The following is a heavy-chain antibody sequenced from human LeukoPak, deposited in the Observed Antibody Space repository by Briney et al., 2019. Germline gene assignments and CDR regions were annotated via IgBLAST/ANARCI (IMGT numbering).Heavy chain of an antibody. CDR2: IYASGST. V-gene: IGHV4-4*07. D-gene: IGHD1-26*01. CDR1: GGSISGYT. CDR3: ARGVVGATAFAY. J-gene: IGHJ4*02. Sequence: SETLSLTCTVSGGSISGYTWSWIRQPAGKGLEWIGLIYASGSTNYNPSLQGRVTMSLDTSRGQFFLMVHSVTTADTAVYSCARGVVGATAFAYGGQGTVVTASS.